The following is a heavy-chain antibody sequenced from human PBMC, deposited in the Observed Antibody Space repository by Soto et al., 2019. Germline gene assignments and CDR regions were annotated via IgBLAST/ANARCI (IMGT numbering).Heavy chain of an antibody. Sequence: QVQLVQSGAEVKKPGSSVKVSCKASGGTFSSYAISWVRQAPGQGLEWMGGIIPIFGTANYAQKFQGRVTITADESTSTAYRELSSLRSEDTAVYYCASLKYYYDSSGYGGYYYYGMDVWGQGSTVTVSS. D-gene: IGHD3-22*01. V-gene: IGHV1-69*01. CDR3: ASLKYYYDSSGYGGYYYYGMDV. CDR2: IIPIFGTA. J-gene: IGHJ6*02. CDR1: GGTFSSYA.